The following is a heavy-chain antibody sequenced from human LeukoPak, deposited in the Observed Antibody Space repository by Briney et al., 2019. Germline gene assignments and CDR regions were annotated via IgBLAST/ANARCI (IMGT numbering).Heavy chain of an antibody. CDR3: ARDRDYYDSSGYFY. Sequence: GGSLRLSCAASGFTFSSYAMHWVRQAPGKGLEGVAVISYDGSNKYYADSVKGRFTISRDNSKNTLYLQMNSLSAEDTAVYYCARDRDYYDSSGYFYWGQGTLVTVSS. J-gene: IGHJ4*02. V-gene: IGHV3-30*04. CDR1: GFTFSSYA. CDR2: ISYDGSNK. D-gene: IGHD3-22*01.